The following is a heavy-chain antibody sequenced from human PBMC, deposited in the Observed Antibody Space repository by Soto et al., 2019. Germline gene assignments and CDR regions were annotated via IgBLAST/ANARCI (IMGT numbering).Heavy chain of an antibody. CDR1: GFTFSSYA. V-gene: IGHV3-23*01. CDR2: ISGSGGST. Sequence: GGSLRLSCAASGFTFSSYAMSWVRQAPGKGLEWVSAISGSGGSTYYADSVKGRFTISRDNSKNTLYLQMNSLRAEDTAVYYCAKSRGSNSPPGPVLDGMDVWGQGTTVTVSS. CDR3: AKSRGSNSPPGPVLDGMDV. J-gene: IGHJ6*02. D-gene: IGHD3-16*01.